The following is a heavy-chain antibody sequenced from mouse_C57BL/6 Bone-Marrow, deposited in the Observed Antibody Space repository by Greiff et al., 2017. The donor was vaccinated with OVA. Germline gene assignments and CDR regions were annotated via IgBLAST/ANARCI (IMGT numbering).Heavy chain of an antibody. V-gene: IGHV1-64*01. CDR1: GYTFTSYW. CDR2: IHPNSGST. J-gene: IGHJ1*03. CDR3: ADGNYVLYWYVDV. D-gene: IGHD2-1*01. Sequence: VQLQQPGAELVKPGASVKLSCKASGYTFTSYWMHWVKQRPGQGLEWIGMIHPNSGSTNYNEKFKSQATLTVDKSSSTAYMQLSSLTSEDSAVYYCADGNYVLYWYVDVWGTGTTVTVSS.